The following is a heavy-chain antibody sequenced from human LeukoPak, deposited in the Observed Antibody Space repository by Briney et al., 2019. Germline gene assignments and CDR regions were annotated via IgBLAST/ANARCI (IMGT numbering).Heavy chain of an antibody. V-gene: IGHV4-31*03. Sequence: QPSETLSLTCTVSGGSISSGGYYWSWIRQHPGKGLEWIGYIYYSGSTYYNPSLKSRVTISVDTSKNQFSLKLCSVTAADTAVYYCARAGYGSGKVYFDYWGQGTLVTVSS. CDR2: IYYSGST. J-gene: IGHJ4*02. CDR1: GGSISSGGYY. D-gene: IGHD3-10*01. CDR3: ARAGYGSGKVYFDY.